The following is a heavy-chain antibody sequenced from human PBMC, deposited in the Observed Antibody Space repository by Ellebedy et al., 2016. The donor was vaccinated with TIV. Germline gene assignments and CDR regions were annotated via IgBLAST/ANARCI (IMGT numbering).Heavy chain of an antibody. V-gene: IGHV3-7*01. CDR3: ARRGSYGDYAVQVNSWFDR. D-gene: IGHD4-17*01. CDR2: IYQDGSDQ. CDR1: GFSFRSYW. Sequence: GESLKISCAASGFSFRSYWMSWVRQAPGKGLEWVANIYQDGSDQYYVDSVKGRFTISRDNANDLLFLQMNSLRVGDTAVYYCARRGSYGDYAVQVNSWFDRWGQGALVTVSS. J-gene: IGHJ5*02.